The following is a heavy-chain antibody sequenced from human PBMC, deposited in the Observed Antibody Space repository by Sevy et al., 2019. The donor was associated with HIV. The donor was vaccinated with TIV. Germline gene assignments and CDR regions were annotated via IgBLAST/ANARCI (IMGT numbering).Heavy chain of an antibody. Sequence: GGSLRLSCAASGFTFTNAWMSWVRQAPGKGLEWVGRIKSKTDGGTTDNGAPVKGRFTISRDNSQNTLYLQMNSLKTEDTVVYYCTTDLGYCSSTSCYKYWGQGTLVTVSS. CDR1: GFTFTNAW. V-gene: IGHV3-15*01. D-gene: IGHD2-2*02. CDR2: IKSKTDGGTT. J-gene: IGHJ4*02. CDR3: TTDLGYCSSTSCYKY.